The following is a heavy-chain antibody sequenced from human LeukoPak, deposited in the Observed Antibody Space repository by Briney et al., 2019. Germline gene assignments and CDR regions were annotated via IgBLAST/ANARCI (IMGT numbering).Heavy chain of an antibody. Sequence: GGSLRLACAASGFTFSTYAMSWVRQPPGKGLQWVSTISGYDSRTYYADSVRGRFTISRDNSKNTLYLQLNSLRAEDTAVYYCAKKSSGRFDYWGQGTLVTVSS. CDR2: ISGYDSRT. J-gene: IGHJ4*02. CDR3: AKKSSGRFDY. D-gene: IGHD3-10*01. V-gene: IGHV3-23*01. CDR1: GFTFSTYA.